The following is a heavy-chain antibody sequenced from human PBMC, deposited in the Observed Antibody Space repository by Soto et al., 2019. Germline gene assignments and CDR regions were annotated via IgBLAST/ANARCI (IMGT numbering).Heavy chain of an antibody. CDR2: INPTGGGT. CDR3: AREMYYDILTGYYSHYYYYYGMDV. D-gene: IGHD3-9*01. Sequence: QVQLVQSGAEVKRPGASVKLSCKASGYTFTNYYIHWVRQAPGQGLEWMGIINPTGGGTSYAQRFQGRVTMTRDTSTSTVHMELCSLRSEDTAVYYCAREMYYDILTGYYSHYYYYYGMDVWGQGTTVTVSS. CDR1: GYTFTNYY. V-gene: IGHV1-46*01. J-gene: IGHJ6*02.